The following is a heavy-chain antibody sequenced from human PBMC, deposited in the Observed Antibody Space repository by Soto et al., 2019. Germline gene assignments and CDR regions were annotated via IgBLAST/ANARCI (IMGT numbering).Heavy chain of an antibody. D-gene: IGHD1-1*01. Sequence: SETLSLTCTVSGGSISSNIYYWNWIRQPPGKGLEWIGYIYHSGSTLYNPSLKSRVIISVDKSKNQFSLKLSSVTAADTAVYYCARDQLEGNWFDPWGQGTQVTVSS. CDR2: IYHSGST. J-gene: IGHJ5*02. CDR1: GGSISSNIYY. CDR3: ARDQLEGNWFDP. V-gene: IGHV4-30-2*01.